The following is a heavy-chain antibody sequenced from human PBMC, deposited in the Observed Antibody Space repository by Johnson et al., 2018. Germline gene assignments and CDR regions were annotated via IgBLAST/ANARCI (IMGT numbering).Heavy chain of an antibody. CDR2: INWNSSSI. Sequence: VQLVESGGGLVQPGRSLRLSCAASGFTFDDYAMHWVRQVPGKGLEWVSGINWNSSSIGYADSVKGRFTISRENARNSLYLQMRNLKSEDTAFYYCEKDIKNREDGYEYVWGNYRWVWDYYYGMDVWGQGTTVTVSS. V-gene: IGHV3-9*01. J-gene: IGHJ6*02. CDR1: GFTFDDYA. D-gene: IGHD3-16*02. CDR3: EKDIKNREDGYEYVWGNYRWVWDYYYGMDV.